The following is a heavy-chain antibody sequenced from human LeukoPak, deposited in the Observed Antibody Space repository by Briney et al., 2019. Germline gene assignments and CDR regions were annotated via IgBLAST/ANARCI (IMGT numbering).Heavy chain of an antibody. V-gene: IGHV3-21*01. D-gene: IGHD6-19*01. CDR3: ARDSNRQWLVLKDAFDI. Sequence: KSGGSLRLSCAASGFTFSTYGMSWVRQAPGKGLEWVSSISSSSSYIYYADSAKGRFTISRDNAKNSLYLQMNSLRAEDTAVYYCARDSNRQWLVLKDAFDIWGQGTMVTVSS. CDR1: GFTFSTYG. J-gene: IGHJ3*02. CDR2: ISSSSSYI.